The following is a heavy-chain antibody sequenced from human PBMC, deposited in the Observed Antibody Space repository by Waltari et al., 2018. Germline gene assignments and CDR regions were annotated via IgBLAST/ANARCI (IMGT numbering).Heavy chain of an antibody. D-gene: IGHD3-16*01. CDR2: SNPIYGTA. CDR1: EGTFSSYA. CDR3: ARVGCDY. J-gene: IGHJ4*02. Sequence: QAQLVPSGAEVKKPGPSAQVSCSAYEGTFSSYAISCVRRAPGKGLEWMGGSNPIYGTANYAQKCQSSVTSATDESTSTAYMGLSSLRSEDTAVYYCARVGCDYWGQGTLVTVSS. V-gene: IGHV1-69*05.